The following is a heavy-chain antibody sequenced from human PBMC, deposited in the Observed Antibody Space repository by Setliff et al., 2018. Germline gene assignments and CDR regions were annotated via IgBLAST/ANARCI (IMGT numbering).Heavy chain of an antibody. V-gene: IGHV4-34*01. CDR1: GGSFSGYY. D-gene: IGHD3-3*01. J-gene: IGHJ4*02. CDR3: ARTPDGFLGDGYNLNTLGYFDS. CDR2: INHSGST. Sequence: SETLSLTCAVYGGSFSGYYWSWIRQPPGKGLEWIGEINHSGSTNYNPSLKSRVTISVDTSKNQFSLKLSSVTAADTAGYYWARTPDGFLGDGYNLNTLGYFDSWGQGTLVTVSS.